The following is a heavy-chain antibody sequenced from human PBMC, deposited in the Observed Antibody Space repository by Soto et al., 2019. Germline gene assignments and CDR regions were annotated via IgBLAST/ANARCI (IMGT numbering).Heavy chain of an antibody. V-gene: IGHV3-30*03. CDR3: ETLIPWYYKNARSVTGGMDV. CDR2: IFHDGSNK. Sequence: QVQLVESGGGVVQPGRSLRLSCAASGFTFSNYGMHWVRRAPGKGLEWMAVIFHDGSNKYYADAVKGRFTISRDNSDNMLFLKKNSMTNEDTAVYYCETLIPWYYKNARSVTGGMDVWGQGTTVTVSS. D-gene: IGHD3-10*01. J-gene: IGHJ6*02. CDR1: GFTFSNYG.